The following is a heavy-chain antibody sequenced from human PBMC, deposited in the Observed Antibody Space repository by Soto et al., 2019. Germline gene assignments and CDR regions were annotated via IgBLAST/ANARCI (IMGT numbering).Heavy chain of an antibody. J-gene: IGHJ4*02. D-gene: IGHD2-15*01. V-gene: IGHV4-31*03. CDR1: GTSLRSGGNY. Sequence: QVQLQVSGPGLVKPSQTLSLTCSVSGTSLRSGGNYWSWIRQHPVKGLEWIGQIYHSGTAYYNPSLQSRVTISVDSSKSQFSLMLDSVTAADTAVYYCARARDQFGGXXXYWXRG. CDR2: IYHSGTA. CDR3: ARARDQFGGXXXY.